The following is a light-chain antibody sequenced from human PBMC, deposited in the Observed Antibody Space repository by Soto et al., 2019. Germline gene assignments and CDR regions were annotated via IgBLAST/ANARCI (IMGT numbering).Light chain of an antibody. CDR3: QQYKNWPPIT. Sequence: EIVMTQSPATLSVSPGERATLSCRASQSVSSNLAWYQQKPGQAPWLLIYGASTRATGIPARFSGSGSGTEFTLTISSLQSEDFAVYYCQQYKNWPPITFGQGTRLEIK. CDR1: QSVSSN. J-gene: IGKJ5*01. CDR2: GAS. V-gene: IGKV3-15*01.